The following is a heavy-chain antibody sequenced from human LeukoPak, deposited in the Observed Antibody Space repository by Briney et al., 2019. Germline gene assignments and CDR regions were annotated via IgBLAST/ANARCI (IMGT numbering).Heavy chain of an antibody. D-gene: IGHD5-18*01. J-gene: IGHJ4*02. CDR2: IYSRGNT. CDR1: SVSITDYY. V-gene: IGHV4-59*01. Sequence: SSETLSLTCTVSSVSITDYYWKWFRQPPGKTLEWIVWIYSRGNTNYNPSLRSRVTVSVDMSRNQFCLRLTSVTAADTAVYYCERARYSDGLGWFDYWGQGALVTISS. CDR3: ERARYSDGLGWFDY.